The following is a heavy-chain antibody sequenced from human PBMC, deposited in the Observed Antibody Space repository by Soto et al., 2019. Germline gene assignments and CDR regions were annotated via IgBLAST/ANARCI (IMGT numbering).Heavy chain of an antibody. CDR1: PGSISSYY. Sequence: SETLSLTCTVSPGSISSYYWSWIRQPPGKGLEWIGYIYNSGSTNYNPSLRSRVTMSVDTYNNQFSLKLTSVTAADTAVYYCARARSSNQNRAFDYWGQGTLVTVSS. CDR2: IYNSGST. V-gene: IGHV4-59*01. CDR3: ARARSSNQNRAFDY. J-gene: IGHJ4*02. D-gene: IGHD6-13*01.